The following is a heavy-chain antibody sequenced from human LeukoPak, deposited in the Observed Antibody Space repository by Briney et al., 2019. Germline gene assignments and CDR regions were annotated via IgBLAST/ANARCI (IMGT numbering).Heavy chain of an antibody. Sequence: AGGSLRLSCAASGFTFSSYIMNWVRQAPGKGLEWVSSISSSSSYIYYADSVKGRFTISRDNAKNSLYLQMNSLRAEDTAVYYCARDGTGYSSGQKAFDYWGQGTLVTVSS. D-gene: IGHD6-19*01. J-gene: IGHJ4*02. CDR2: ISSSSSYI. CDR3: ARDGTGYSSGQKAFDY. V-gene: IGHV3-21*01. CDR1: GFTFSSYI.